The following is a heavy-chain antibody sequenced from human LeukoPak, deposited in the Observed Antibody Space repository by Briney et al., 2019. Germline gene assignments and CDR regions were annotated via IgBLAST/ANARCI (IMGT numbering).Heavy chain of an antibody. CDR3: ARHPNNNYDDTTTYTY. CDR1: GYSFTTYW. D-gene: IGHD2/OR15-2a*01. CDR2: IYPGDSDT. Sequence: GESLKIPCKGSGYSFTTYWIGWVRQMPGKGLEWMAIIYPGDSDTRYSPSFQGQVTISADKSISTAYLQWSSLKASDTAMYYCARHPNNNYDDTTTYTYWGQGTLVTVSS. V-gene: IGHV5-51*01. J-gene: IGHJ4*02.